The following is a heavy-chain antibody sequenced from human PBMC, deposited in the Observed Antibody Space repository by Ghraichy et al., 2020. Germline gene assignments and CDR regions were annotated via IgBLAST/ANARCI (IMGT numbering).Heavy chain of an antibody. D-gene: IGHD3-10*01. J-gene: IGHJ6*02. V-gene: IGHV1-2*04. CDR2: INPNSGGT. CDR1: GYTFTGYY. CDR3: ARDRVGYYGSGSYPGYYYYGMDV. Sequence: ASVKVSCKASGYTFTGYYMHWVRQAPGQGLEWMGWINPNSGGTNYAQKFQGWVTMTRDTSISTAYMELSRLRSDDTAVYYCARDRVGYYGSGSYPGYYYYGMDVWGQGTTVTVSS.